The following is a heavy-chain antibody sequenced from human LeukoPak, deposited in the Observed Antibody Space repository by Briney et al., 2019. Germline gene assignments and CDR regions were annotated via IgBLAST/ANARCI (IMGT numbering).Heavy chain of an antibody. J-gene: IGHJ4*02. CDR3: ARVSSRRLPPSYSYDRRHYFDY. Sequence: PSETLSLTCAVYGGSFSGYYWSWIRQPPGKGLVWIGQNNHSGSTNYSQSLQSRFTISVDTSKNQLSLKMSSVTAADTAVYYWARVSSRRLPPSYSYDRRHYFDYCGEGTLFTVSS. D-gene: IGHD3-22*01. CDR1: GGSFSGYY. V-gene: IGHV4-34*01. CDR2: NNHSGST.